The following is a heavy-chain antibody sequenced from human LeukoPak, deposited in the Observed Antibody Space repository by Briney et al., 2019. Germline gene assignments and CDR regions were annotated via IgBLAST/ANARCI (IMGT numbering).Heavy chain of an antibody. V-gene: IGHV1-2*02. CDR3: ARDPDAVWFGELPNFDY. CDR1: GYTFTGYY. CDR2: INPNSGGT. J-gene: IGHJ4*02. D-gene: IGHD3-10*01. Sequence: ASVKVSCKASGYTFTGYYMHWVRQAPGQGLEWMGWINPNSGGTNYAQKFQGRVTMTRDTSISTAYMELSRLRSDDTAVYYCARDPDAVWFGELPNFDYWGQGTLVTVSS.